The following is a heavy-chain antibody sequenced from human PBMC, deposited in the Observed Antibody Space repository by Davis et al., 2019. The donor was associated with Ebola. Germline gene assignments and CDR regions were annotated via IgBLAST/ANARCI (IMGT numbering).Heavy chain of an antibody. Sequence: PSETLSLTCTVSGGSISSSSYYWSWIRQPPGKGLEWIGEINHSGSTNYNPSLKSRFTISVDTSKNQFSLKLSSVTAADTAVYYCAREDCSSTSCEEYFQHWGQGTLVTVSS. V-gene: IGHV4-39*07. CDR3: AREDCSSTSCEEYFQH. D-gene: IGHD2-2*01. CDR1: GGSISSSSYY. CDR2: INHSGST. J-gene: IGHJ1*01.